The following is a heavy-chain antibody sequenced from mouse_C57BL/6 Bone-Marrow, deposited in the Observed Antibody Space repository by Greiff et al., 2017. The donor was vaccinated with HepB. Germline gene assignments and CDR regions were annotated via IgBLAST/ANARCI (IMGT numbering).Heavy chain of an antibody. Sequence: VESGGGLVKPGGSLKLSCAASGFTFSDYYMYWVRQTPEKRLEWVATISDGGSYTYYPDSVKGRFTISRDNAKNNLYLQMSSLKSEDTAMYYCARDRGNGRGFDYWGQGTTLTVSS. CDR1: GFTFSDYY. J-gene: IGHJ2*01. CDR3: ARDRGNGRGFDY. CDR2: ISDGGSYT. D-gene: IGHD1-1*01. V-gene: IGHV5-4*02.